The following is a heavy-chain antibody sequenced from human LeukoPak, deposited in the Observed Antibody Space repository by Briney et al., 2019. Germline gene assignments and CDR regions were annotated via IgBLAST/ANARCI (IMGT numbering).Heavy chain of an antibody. Sequence: PSETLSLTCTVSGGSISSSSYYWGWIRHPPGKGLEWIGNIHHSGTTYFNPSLKTRITISVDTSKNQFSLRLSSVTAADTAVYYCAKSSRLSLAAAFDYWGQGTLVTVSS. CDR1: GGSISSSSYY. J-gene: IGHJ4*02. CDR2: IHHSGTT. V-gene: IGHV4-39*01. D-gene: IGHD2-15*01. CDR3: AKSSRLSLAAAFDY.